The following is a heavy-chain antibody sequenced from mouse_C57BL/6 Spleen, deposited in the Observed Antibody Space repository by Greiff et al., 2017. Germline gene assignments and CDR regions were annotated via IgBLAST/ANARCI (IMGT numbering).Heavy chain of an antibody. CDR2: IYPRDGST. J-gene: IGHJ2*01. V-gene: IGHV1-78*01. CDR3: ARRGAPNWDYFDY. Sequence: VQLVESDAELVKPGASVKISCKVSGYTFTDHTIHWMKQRPEQGLEWIGYIYPRDGSTKYNEKFKGKATLTADKSSSTAYMQLNSLTSEDSAVYFCARRGAPNWDYFDYWGQGTTLTVSS. D-gene: IGHD4-1*02. CDR1: GYTFTDHT.